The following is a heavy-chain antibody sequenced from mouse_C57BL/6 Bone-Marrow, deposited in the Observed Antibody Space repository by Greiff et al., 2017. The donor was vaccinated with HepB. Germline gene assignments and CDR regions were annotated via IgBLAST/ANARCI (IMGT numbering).Heavy chain of an antibody. V-gene: IGHV1-50*01. CDR2: IDPSDSYT. J-gene: IGHJ4*01. Sequence: VQLQQPGAELVKPGASVKLSCKASGYTFTSYWMQWVKQRPGQGLEWIGEIDPSDSYTNYNQKFKGKATLTVDTSSSTAYMQLSSLTSEDSAVYCCAKVRYYSNSGMDYGGWGTSVPVSA. CDR3: AKVRYYSNSGMDY. D-gene: IGHD2-5*01. CDR1: GYTFTSYW.